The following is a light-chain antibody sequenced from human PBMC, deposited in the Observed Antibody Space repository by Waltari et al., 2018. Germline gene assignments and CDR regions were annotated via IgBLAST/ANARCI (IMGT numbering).Light chain of an antibody. CDR3: QSYDNYLRGSYIV. CDR2: GDN. CDR1: RSNIGAGYD. V-gene: IGLV1-40*01. J-gene: IGLJ2*01. Sequence: QSMLTQPPSVSGAPGQRVTISCTGSRSNIGAGYDVHWYQHLPGTAPRLLIYGDNNRPSGVPDRFSASKSGASASLAITGLQAEDEGDYYCQSYDNYLRGSYIVFGGGTKLTVL.